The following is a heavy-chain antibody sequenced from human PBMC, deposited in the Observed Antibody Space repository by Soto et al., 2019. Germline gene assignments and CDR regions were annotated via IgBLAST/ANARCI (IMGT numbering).Heavy chain of an antibody. D-gene: IGHD2-2*01. J-gene: IGHJ4*02. CDR2: IKSKTDGGTT. Sequence: EVQLVESGGGLVKPGGSLRLSCAASGFTFSNAWMSWVRQAPGKGLEWVGRIKSKTDGGTTDYAAPVKGRFTISRDDSKNTLYLQMNSLKTEDTAVHYCTTDRGQVPAATSWGQGTLVTVSS. V-gene: IGHV3-15*01. CDR3: TTDRGQVPAATS. CDR1: GFTFSNAW.